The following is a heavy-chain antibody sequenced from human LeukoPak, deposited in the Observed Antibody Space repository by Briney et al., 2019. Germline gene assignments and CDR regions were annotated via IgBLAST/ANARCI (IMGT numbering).Heavy chain of an antibody. CDR2: IYHSGRT. CDR1: GYSISSGYY. CDR3: AREGYSSGWYRAPSNHY. V-gene: IGHV4-38-2*02. J-gene: IGHJ4*02. Sequence: SETLSLTCAVSGYSISSGYYWGWIRQPPGKGLEWIGSIYHSGRTYYNPSLKSRVTISVDTSKNQFSLKLSSVTAADTAVYYCAREGYSSGWYRAPSNHYWGQGTLVTVSS. D-gene: IGHD6-19*01.